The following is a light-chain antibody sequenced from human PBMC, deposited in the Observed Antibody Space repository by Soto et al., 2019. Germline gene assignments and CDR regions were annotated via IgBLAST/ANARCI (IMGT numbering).Light chain of an antibody. Sequence: DIVMTQSPDSLAVSLGERATINCKSSQSVLYSSNNKNYLAWYQQKPGQPPKLLIYWASTRESGVPDRFSGSGSGTDFTLTSSRLQAEDVAVYYCQQYYSTPCAFGPGTKVDIK. V-gene: IGKV4-1*01. J-gene: IGKJ3*01. CDR3: QQYYSTPCA. CDR2: WAS. CDR1: QSVLYSSNNKNY.